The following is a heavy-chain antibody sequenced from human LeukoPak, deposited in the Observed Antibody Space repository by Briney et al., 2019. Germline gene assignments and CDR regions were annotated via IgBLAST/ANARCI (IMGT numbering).Heavy chain of an antibody. J-gene: IGHJ4*02. CDR1: GYSFTCYW. V-gene: IGHV5-51*01. Sequence: RGESLKISCKGSGYSFTCYWIGWVRQMPGKGLEWMGIIYPDDSDTKYSPSFQGQVTISADKSISTAYLQWSSLKAADTAMYYCARSRDSSGYYYLIWGQGTLVTVSS. CDR2: IYPDDSDT. D-gene: IGHD3-22*01. CDR3: ARSRDSSGYYYLI.